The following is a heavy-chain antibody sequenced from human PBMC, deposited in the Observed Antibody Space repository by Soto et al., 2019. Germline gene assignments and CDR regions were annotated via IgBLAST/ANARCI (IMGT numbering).Heavy chain of an antibody. CDR2: ISSSSSTI. D-gene: IGHD6-13*01. Sequence: GGSLRLSCAASGFTFSSYSMNWVRQAPGKGLEWVSYISSSSSTIYYADSVKGRFTISRDNAKNSLYLQMNSLRAEDTAVHYCARDGGDSSSWYFAFDIWGQGTMVTVSS. J-gene: IGHJ3*02. CDR1: GFTFSSYS. CDR3: ARDGGDSSSWYFAFDI. V-gene: IGHV3-48*01.